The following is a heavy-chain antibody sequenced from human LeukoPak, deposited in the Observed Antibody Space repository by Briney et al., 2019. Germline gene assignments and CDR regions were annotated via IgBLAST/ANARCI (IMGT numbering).Heavy chain of an antibody. Sequence: GGSLRLSCAASGLTFTYYAMSWVRQAAGKGLEWVSTISGSGSLTNYADSVKGRFTVSRDNSKNTLYVEMNSLRAEDTAVYYCAKSVGANYVDYWGQGTLVTVSS. CDR1: GLTFTYYA. CDR3: AKSVGANYVDY. V-gene: IGHV3-23*01. J-gene: IGHJ4*02. CDR2: ISGSGSLT. D-gene: IGHD1-26*01.